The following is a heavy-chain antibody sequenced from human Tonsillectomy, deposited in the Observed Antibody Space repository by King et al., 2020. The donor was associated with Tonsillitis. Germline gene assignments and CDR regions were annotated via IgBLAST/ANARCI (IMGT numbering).Heavy chain of an antibody. CDR2: ISSNSNDI. D-gene: IGHD6-13*01. CDR1: GFTFDDYA. CDR3: AKDIGPGAGAAQF. J-gene: IGHJ4*01. Sequence: VQLVESGGDLVQPGRSLRLSCAASGFTFDDYAMHWVRQTPQRGLEWVSGISSNSNDIVYADSVKGRFTISRDNAKKFLYMQMNSLRPEDTALYYCAKDIGPGAGAAQFWGQGTLVTVSS. V-gene: IGHV3-9*01.